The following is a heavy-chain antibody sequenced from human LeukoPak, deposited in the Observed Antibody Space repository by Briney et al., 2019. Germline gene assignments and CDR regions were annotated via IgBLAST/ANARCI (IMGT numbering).Heavy chain of an antibody. D-gene: IGHD3-10*01. Sequence: PSETLSLTCSVYGGSFSGYYWSWIRQPPGKGLEWIGEINHSGSTNYNPSLKSRVTISVDTSKNQFSMKLSSVTAADTAVYYCARGGSYYGSGSYYNHNRGYGMDVWGKGTTVTVSS. CDR1: GGSFSGYY. V-gene: IGHV4-34*01. CDR2: INHSGST. CDR3: ARGGSYYGSGSYYNHNRGYGMDV. J-gene: IGHJ6*04.